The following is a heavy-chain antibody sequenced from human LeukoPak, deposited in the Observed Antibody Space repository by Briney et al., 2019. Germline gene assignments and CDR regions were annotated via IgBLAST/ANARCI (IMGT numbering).Heavy chain of an antibody. D-gene: IGHD3-16*01. J-gene: IGHJ6*02. V-gene: IGHV3-7*01. CDR1: GFTFSDSW. Sequence: GGSLRLSCAASGFTFSDSWMSWVRQAPGKGLEWVANMNQDGSAKGYVDSVKSRFTISRDNARNSLYLQMSSLRPEDTAVYYCATYTHWVAGDVWGQGTTVTVSS. CDR2: MNQDGSAK. CDR3: ATYTHWVAGDV.